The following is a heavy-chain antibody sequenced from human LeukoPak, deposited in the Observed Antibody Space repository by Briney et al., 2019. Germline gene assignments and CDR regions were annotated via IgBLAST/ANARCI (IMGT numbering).Heavy chain of an antibody. CDR2: IHYSGST. J-gene: IGHJ4*02. CDR1: GGSISSSTYY. V-gene: IGHV4-39*02. D-gene: IGHD3-22*01. Sequence: PSETLSLTCTVSGGSISSSTYYWGWIRQPPGKGLEWIGSIHYSGSTYYNPSLKSRVTISVDTSKNHLSLKLSSVTAADTAVYYCARLETTSGYPNYFDYWGQGTLVTVSS. CDR3: ARLETTSGYPNYFDY.